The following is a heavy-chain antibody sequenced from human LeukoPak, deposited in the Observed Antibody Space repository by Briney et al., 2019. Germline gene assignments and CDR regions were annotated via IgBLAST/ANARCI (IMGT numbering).Heavy chain of an antibody. V-gene: IGHV3-30-3*01. Sequence: GGSLRLSCAASGFTFSSYAMHWVRQAPGKGLEWVAVISYDGSNKYYADSVKGRFTISRDNSKNTLYLQMNSLRAEDTAVYYCARDRGRYCSSTSRYTTGTYYYYGMDVWGQGTTVTVSS. J-gene: IGHJ6*02. CDR2: ISYDGSNK. CDR3: ARDRGRYCSSTSRYTTGTYYYYGMDV. D-gene: IGHD2-2*02. CDR1: GFTFSSYA.